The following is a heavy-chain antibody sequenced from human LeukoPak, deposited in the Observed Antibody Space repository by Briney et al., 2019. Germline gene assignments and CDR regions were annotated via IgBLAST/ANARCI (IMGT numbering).Heavy chain of an antibody. V-gene: IGHV1-69*06. CDR3: AREVPYDSSRYYQPFDY. D-gene: IGHD3-22*01. Sequence: SVKVSCKASGGTFSSYAISWVRQAPGQGLEWMGGIIPIFGTANYAQKFQGRVTITADKSTSTAYMELSSLRSEDTAVYYCAREVPYDSSRYYQPFDYWGQGTLVTVSS. J-gene: IGHJ4*02. CDR1: GGTFSSYA. CDR2: IIPIFGTA.